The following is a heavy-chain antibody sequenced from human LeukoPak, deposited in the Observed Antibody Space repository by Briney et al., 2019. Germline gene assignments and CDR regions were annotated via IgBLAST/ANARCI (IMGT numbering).Heavy chain of an antibody. CDR2: MNPNSGNT. D-gene: IGHD6-6*01. CDR1: GYTFTSYD. V-gene: IGHV1-8*03. J-gene: IGHJ4*02. CDR3: ARGLVPCSSSSRILDY. Sequence: ASVKVSCKASGYTFTSYDINWVRQATGQGLEWMGWMNPNSGNTGYAQKFQGRVTTTRNTSISTAYMGLSSLRSEDTAVYYCARGLVPCSSSSRILDYWGQGTLVTVSS.